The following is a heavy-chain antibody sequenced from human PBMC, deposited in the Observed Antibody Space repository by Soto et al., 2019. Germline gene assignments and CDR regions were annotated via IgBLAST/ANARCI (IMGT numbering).Heavy chain of an antibody. V-gene: IGHV3-23*01. CDR2: ITSSGRST. CDR1: AFTFSDYA. Sequence: GGSLRLSCAASAFTFSDYAMGWVRQAPGKGLEWVATITSSGRSTYYADSVKGRFTISRDNSKNTLFLQMSSLRADDTAIFYCAKAPTRQWLVSFWFDGWGQGTPVTVSS. J-gene: IGHJ5*02. CDR3: AKAPTRQWLVSFWFDG. D-gene: IGHD6-19*01.